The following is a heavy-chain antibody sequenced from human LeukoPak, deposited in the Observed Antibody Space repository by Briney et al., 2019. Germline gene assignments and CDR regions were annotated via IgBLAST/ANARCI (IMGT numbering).Heavy chain of an antibody. CDR2: INSDGSST. J-gene: IGHJ6*03. CDR3: ARDGYQLLLVYYYYYMDV. D-gene: IGHD2-2*01. Sequence: GGSLRLSCAASGFTFSSYWMHWVRQAPGKGLVWVSRINSDGSSTSYADSVKGRFTISRDNSKNTLYLQMNSLRAEDTAVYYCARDGYQLLLVYYYYYMDVWGKGTTVTVSS. CDR1: GFTFSSYW. V-gene: IGHV3-74*01.